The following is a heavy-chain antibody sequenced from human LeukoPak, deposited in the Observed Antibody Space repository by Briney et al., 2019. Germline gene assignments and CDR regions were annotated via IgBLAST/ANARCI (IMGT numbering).Heavy chain of an antibody. D-gene: IGHD3-22*01. CDR1: GGTFSSYA. Sequence: GASVKVSCKASGGTFSSYAISWVRQAPGQGLEWMGGIIPIFGTANCAQKFQGRVTITTDESTSTAYMELSSLRSEDTAVYYCAKRYYYDSSGYYSSAFDIWGQGTMVTVSS. CDR3: AKRYYYDSSGYYSSAFDI. CDR2: IIPIFGTA. J-gene: IGHJ3*02. V-gene: IGHV1-69*05.